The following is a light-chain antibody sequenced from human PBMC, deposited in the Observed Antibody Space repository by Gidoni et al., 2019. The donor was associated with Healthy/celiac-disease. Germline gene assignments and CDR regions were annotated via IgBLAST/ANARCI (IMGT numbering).Light chain of an antibody. J-gene: IGLJ3*02. V-gene: IGLV2-23*01. Sequence: QSALTQPASVSGSPGQSITISCTGTSSDVGSYNLVSWYQHHPGKAPKLMIYEGSKRPSGLSNRFSGSKSGNTASLTISGLQAEDEADYYCCSYAGSSTSLVFGGGTKLTVL. CDR3: CSYAGSSTSLV. CDR1: SSDVGSYNL. CDR2: EGS.